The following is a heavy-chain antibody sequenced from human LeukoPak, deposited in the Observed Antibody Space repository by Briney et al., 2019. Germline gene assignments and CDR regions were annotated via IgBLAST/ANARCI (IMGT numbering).Heavy chain of an antibody. J-gene: IGHJ6*02. V-gene: IGHV3-30*03. Sequence: GGSLRLSCAASGFTFSSYGMHWVRQAPGKGLEWVAVISYDGSNKYYADSVKGRFTISRDNSKNTLYLQMNSLRAEDTAVYYCARVPYSSSSFDYYYYGMDVWGQGTTVTVSS. CDR2: ISYDGSNK. CDR3: ARVPYSSSSFDYYYYGMDV. CDR1: GFTFSSYG. D-gene: IGHD6-6*01.